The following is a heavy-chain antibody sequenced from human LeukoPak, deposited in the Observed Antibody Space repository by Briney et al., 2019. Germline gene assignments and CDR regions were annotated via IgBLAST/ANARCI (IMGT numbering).Heavy chain of an antibody. CDR2: IKQDGSEK. J-gene: IGHJ5*02. D-gene: IGHD3-3*01. V-gene: IGHV3-7*01. CDR3: AREIGYDFWTRANWFDP. CDR1: GFTFSSYW. Sequence: GGSLRLSCAASGFTFSSYWMSWVRQAPGKGLEWVANIKQDGSEKYYVDSVKGRFTISRDNAKNSLYLQMNSLRAEDTAVYYCAREIGYDFWTRANWFDPWGQGTLVTVS.